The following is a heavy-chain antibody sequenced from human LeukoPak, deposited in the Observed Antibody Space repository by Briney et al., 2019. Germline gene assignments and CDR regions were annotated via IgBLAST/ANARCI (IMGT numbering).Heavy chain of an antibody. D-gene: IGHD2-21*01. J-gene: IGHJ4*02. Sequence: GGSLRLSCTASGFSFSDHYMTWMRQAPGKGLKWISYITSSGRSTDYADSVKGRFIISRDNAMNSLFLQMSSLRVDDTAVYYCTRDPDYGDPDWGQGTLVTVSS. CDR1: GFSFSDHY. V-gene: IGHV3-11*01. CDR3: TRDPDYGDPD. CDR2: ITSSGRST.